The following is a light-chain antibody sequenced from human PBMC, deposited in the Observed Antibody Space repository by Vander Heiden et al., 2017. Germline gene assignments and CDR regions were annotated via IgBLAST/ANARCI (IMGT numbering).Light chain of an antibody. Sequence: EIVMTLSPAILSVSPGERVSVSCRASETVANILAWYHQTPGQAPRLLISGVSTRAAGVPARFSGSGSGTEFTLTISNLEAEDFAVYYCQQYFVWWTFGQGTKVE. J-gene: IGKJ1*01. CDR3: QQYFVWWT. CDR1: ETVANI. CDR2: GVS. V-gene: IGKV3-15*01.